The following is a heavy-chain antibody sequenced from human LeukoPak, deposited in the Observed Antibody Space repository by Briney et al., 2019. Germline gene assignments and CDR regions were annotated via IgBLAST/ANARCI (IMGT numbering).Heavy chain of an antibody. J-gene: IGHJ6*03. CDR3: ARGTYCSGGSCYFDHYYYYYMDV. Sequence: GASVKVSCKASGYTFTGYYMHWVRQAPGQGLEWMGWINPNSGGTNYAQKFQGRVTMTRDTSISTAYMELSRLRSDDTAVYYCARGTYCSGGSCYFDHYYYYYMDVWGKGTTVTVSS. D-gene: IGHD2-15*01. CDR1: GYTFTGYY. CDR2: INPNSGGT. V-gene: IGHV1-2*02.